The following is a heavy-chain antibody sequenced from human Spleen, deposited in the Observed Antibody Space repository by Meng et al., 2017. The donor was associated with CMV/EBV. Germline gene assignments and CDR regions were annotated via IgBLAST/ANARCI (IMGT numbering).Heavy chain of an antibody. J-gene: IGHJ4*02. V-gene: IGHV1-69*05. Sequence: ASGGTFSSYAISWVRQAPGQGLEWMGGIIPIFGTANYAQKFQGRVTITTDESTSTAYMELSSLRSEDTAVYYCARGDRSGSHGRPDYWGQGTLVTVSS. D-gene: IGHD1-26*01. CDR3: ARGDRSGSHGRPDY. CDR2: IIPIFGTA. CDR1: GGTFSSYA.